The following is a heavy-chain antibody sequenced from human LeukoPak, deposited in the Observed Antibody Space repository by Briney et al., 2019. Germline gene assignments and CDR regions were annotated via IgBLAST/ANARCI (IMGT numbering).Heavy chain of an antibody. CDR1: GFTFSNHA. D-gene: IGHD6-13*01. Sequence: PGGSLRLSCAASGFTFSNHAMNWVRQAPGKGLEWVSVISGSGGKTYYADSVKGRFTISRDNYKNTLYLQMNSLRAEDTAVYYCAKPSSSWFEKNWFDPWGQGTLVTVSS. CDR2: ISGSGGKT. CDR3: AKPSSSWFEKNWFDP. J-gene: IGHJ5*02. V-gene: IGHV3-23*01.